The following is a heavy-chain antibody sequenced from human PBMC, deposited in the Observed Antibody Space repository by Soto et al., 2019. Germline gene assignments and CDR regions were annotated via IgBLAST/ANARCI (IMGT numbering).Heavy chain of an antibody. D-gene: IGHD3-10*01. J-gene: IGHJ6*02. CDR2: IYYSGST. CDR1: GGSISSGGYY. V-gene: IGHV4-31*03. CDR3: ARGSMVRGNYGMDV. Sequence: SETLSLTCTVSGGSISSGGYYWSWIRQHPGKGLEWIGYIYYSGSTYYNPSLKSRVNISVDTSKNQFSLKLSSVTAADTAVYYCARGSMVRGNYGMDVWGQGTTVTVSS.